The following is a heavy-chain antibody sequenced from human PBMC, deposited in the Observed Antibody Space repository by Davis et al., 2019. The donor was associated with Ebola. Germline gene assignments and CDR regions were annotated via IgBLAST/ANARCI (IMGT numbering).Heavy chain of an antibody. CDR1: GGTFSSYT. J-gene: IGHJ4*02. Sequence: AASVKVSCKASGGTFSSYTISWVRQAPGQGLEWMGRIIPIFGTANYAQKFQGRVTITADESTSTAYMELSSLRSEDTAVYYCARVGVGGCGGDCYNFDYWGQGTLVTVSS. CDR2: IIPIFGTA. V-gene: IGHV1-69*13. D-gene: IGHD2-21*02. CDR3: ARVGVGGCGGDCYNFDY.